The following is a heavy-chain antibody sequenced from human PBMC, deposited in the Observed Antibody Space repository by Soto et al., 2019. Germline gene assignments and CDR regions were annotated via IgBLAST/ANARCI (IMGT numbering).Heavy chain of an antibody. Sequence: QVQLVESGGGVVQPGRSLRLSCAASGFTFSSYAMHWVRQAPGKGLEWVAVISYDGSNKYYADSVKGRFTISRDNSKNTLYLQMNSLSAEDTAVYYCARGIAVGWFAPWGQGTLVTVSS. J-gene: IGHJ5*02. CDR2: ISYDGSNK. CDR1: GFTFSSYA. V-gene: IGHV3-30-3*01. D-gene: IGHD6-19*01. CDR3: ARGIAVGWFAP.